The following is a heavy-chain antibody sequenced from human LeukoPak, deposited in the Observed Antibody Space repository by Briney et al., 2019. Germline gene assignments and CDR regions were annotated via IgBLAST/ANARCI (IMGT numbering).Heavy chain of an antibody. D-gene: IGHD3-10*01. CDR1: GGSISSYY. J-gene: IGHJ3*02. CDR3: ARSSYYYGADAFDI. Sequence: SETLSLTCTVSGGSISSYYWSWIRQPPGKGLEWIGYIYYSGSTNYNPSLKSRVTISLDTSKNQFSLRLSSVTAADTAVYYCARSSYYYGADAFDIWGQGTMVTVSS. CDR2: IYYSGST. V-gene: IGHV4-59*01.